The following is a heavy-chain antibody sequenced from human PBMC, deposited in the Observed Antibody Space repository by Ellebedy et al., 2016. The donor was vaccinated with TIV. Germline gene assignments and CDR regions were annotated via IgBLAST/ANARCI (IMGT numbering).Heavy chain of an antibody. CDR1: GGTFSSYA. D-gene: IGHD3-22*01. CDR2: LIPILGIA. Sequence: AASVKVSCKASGGTFSSYAISWVRQAPGQGLEWMGRLIPILGIANFAQKFQGRVTITADKSTSTAYMELSSLRSEDTAVYYCARVSGDYDSSGYYYGVRWFDPWGQGTLVTVSS. CDR3: ARVSGDYDSSGYYYGVRWFDP. J-gene: IGHJ5*02. V-gene: IGHV1-69*04.